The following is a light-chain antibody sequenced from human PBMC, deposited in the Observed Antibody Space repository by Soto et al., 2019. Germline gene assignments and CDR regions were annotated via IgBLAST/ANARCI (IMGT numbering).Light chain of an antibody. CDR2: KAS. CDR3: QQYSTYPLP. CDR1: QSISSL. V-gene: IGKV1-5*03. Sequence: DIQMTQSPSTLSASVGDRVTITCRASQSISSLLAWYQQKPGRAPTLLIYKASTLESGVPSRLSGSESVTEFTLTISSLRPDDFATYYCQQYSTYPLPVGQGTRLDIK. J-gene: IGKJ5*01.